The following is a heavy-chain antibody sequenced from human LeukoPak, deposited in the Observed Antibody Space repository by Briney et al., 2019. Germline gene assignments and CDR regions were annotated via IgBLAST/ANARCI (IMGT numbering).Heavy chain of an antibody. J-gene: IGHJ4*02. CDR1: GFTFSSYS. Sequence: PGRSLRLSCAASGFTFSSYSMTWVRQAPGKGLEWVSYISSSSSTIYYADSVKGRFTISRDNAKNSLYLQMNSLRAEDTAVYYCAREGYYGSGSQGSFDYWGQGTLVTVSS. D-gene: IGHD3-10*01. V-gene: IGHV3-48*01. CDR2: ISSSSSTI. CDR3: AREGYYGSGSQGSFDY.